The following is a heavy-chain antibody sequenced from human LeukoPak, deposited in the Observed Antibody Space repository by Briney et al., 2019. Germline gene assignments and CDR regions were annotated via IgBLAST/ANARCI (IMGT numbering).Heavy chain of an antibody. J-gene: IGHJ4*02. Sequence: ASVKVSCKASGYDFTKYAVQWVRQAPGQRLEWMGWIDAGNGRTKYSQDFQGRVTITRDTSTDTAYMELSSLRSEDTAVYYCATAVISGSLDYWGQGTLVTVSP. D-gene: IGHD3/OR15-3a*01. CDR1: GYDFTKYA. CDR2: IDAGNGRT. V-gene: IGHV1-3*03. CDR3: ATAVISGSLDY.